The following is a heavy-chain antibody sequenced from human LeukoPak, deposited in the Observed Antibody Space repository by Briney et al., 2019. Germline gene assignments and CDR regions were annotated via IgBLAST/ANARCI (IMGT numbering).Heavy chain of an antibody. V-gene: IGHV4-34*01. D-gene: IGHD5-12*01. CDR2: IYESGST. Sequence: SETLSLTCAVYGGSFSGYYWGWIRQPPGKGLEWIGSIYESGSTYYNPSLKSRVTISADTSKNQFSLNLTSVTAADTAVYYCVRPDDYSFDFWGQGTMVTVSS. CDR3: VRPDDYSFDF. CDR1: GGSFSGYY. J-gene: IGHJ3*01.